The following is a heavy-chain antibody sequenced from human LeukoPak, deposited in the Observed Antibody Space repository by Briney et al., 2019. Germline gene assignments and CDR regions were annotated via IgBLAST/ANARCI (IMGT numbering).Heavy chain of an antibody. D-gene: IGHD3-10*01. V-gene: IGHV4-4*09. CDR1: GGSISSYY. CDR2: IYTSGST. J-gene: IGHJ5*02. Sequence: KPSETLSFTCTVSGGSISSYYWSWIRQPPGKGLEWIGYIYTSGSTNYNPSLKSRVTISVDTSKNQFSLKLSSVTAADTAVYYCARGGAYSLSYFDPWGQGTLVTVSS. CDR3: ARGGAYSLSYFDP.